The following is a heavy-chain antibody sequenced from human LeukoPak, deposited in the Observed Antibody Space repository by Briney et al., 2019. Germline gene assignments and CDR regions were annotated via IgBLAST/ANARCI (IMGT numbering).Heavy chain of an antibody. CDR2: ISGSGGST. CDR3: AKDNPFDLRYFDWLFD. D-gene: IGHD3-9*01. Sequence: PGGSLRLSCAASGFTFSSYGMSWVRQAPGKGLEWVSAISGSGGSTYYADSVKGRFTISRDNSKNTLYLQMNSLRAEDTAVYYCAKDNPFDLRYFDWLFDWGQGTLVTVSS. V-gene: IGHV3-23*01. J-gene: IGHJ4*02. CDR1: GFTFSSYG.